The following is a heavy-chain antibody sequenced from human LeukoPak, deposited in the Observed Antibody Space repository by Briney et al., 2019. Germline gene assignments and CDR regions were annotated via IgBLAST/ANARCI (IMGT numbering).Heavy chain of an antibody. CDR2: INPSGGDT. CDR3: ARLRWEIPHYWYFDL. CDR1: GFTFNNFP. Sequence: PGGSLRLSCAASGFTFNNFPMSWVRQAPGKGLEWVSAINPSGGDTYFPDSVRGRFTISRDNSKNTVYLQMDSLRVEDTAVYYCARLRWEIPHYWYFDLWGRGALVTVSS. J-gene: IGHJ2*01. V-gene: IGHV3-23*01. D-gene: IGHD4-23*01.